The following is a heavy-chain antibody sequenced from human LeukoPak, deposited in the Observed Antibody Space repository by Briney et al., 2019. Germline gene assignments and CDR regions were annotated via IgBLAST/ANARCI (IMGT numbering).Heavy chain of an antibody. CDR3: ARGIVVVPAAIDAFDI. V-gene: IGHV1-69*02. CDR2: IIPILGIA. CDR1: GGTFSSYT. J-gene: IGHJ3*02. D-gene: IGHD2-2*01. Sequence: GASVKVSCKTSGGTFSSYTISWVRQAPGQGLEWMGRIIPILGIANYAQKFQGRVTITADKSTSTASMELSSLRSEDTAVYYCARGIVVVPAAIDAFDIWGQGTMVTVSS.